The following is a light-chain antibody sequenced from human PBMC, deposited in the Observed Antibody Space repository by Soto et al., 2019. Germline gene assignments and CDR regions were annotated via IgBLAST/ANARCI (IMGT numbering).Light chain of an antibody. CDR1: SSISGST. V-gene: IGLV1-44*01. Sequence: QAVVTQPPSASGTPGQRVTISCSGGSSISGSTVNWYQQLPGTAPKLLIYNHNQRPSGVPDRFSASKSGTSASLAISGLQSDDEADYFCAAWDDTLNGLLFGGGTKLTVL. CDR3: AAWDDTLNGLL. J-gene: IGLJ3*02. CDR2: NHN.